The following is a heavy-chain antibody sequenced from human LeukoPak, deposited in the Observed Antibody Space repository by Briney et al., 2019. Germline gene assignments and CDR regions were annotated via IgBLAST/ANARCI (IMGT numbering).Heavy chain of an antibody. J-gene: IGHJ4*02. Sequence: GGSLRLSCAASGFTFSSYSMNWVRQAPGKGLEWVSYISSSSSTIYYADSVKGRFTISRDNAKNSLYLQMNSLRAEDTAVYYCARGGYSGYDWVDYWGQGTLVTVSS. CDR3: ARGGYSGYDWVDY. V-gene: IGHV3-48*04. CDR1: GFTFSSYS. D-gene: IGHD5-12*01. CDR2: ISSSSSTI.